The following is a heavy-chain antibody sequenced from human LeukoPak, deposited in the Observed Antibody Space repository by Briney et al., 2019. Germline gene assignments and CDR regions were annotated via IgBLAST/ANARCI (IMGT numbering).Heavy chain of an antibody. CDR1: GYSISSGYY. D-gene: IGHD6-13*01. CDR2: IYYSGST. J-gene: IGHJ4*02. V-gene: IGHV4-61*01. Sequence: SETLSLTCTVSGYSISSGYYWSWIRQPPGKGLEWIGYIYYSGSTNYNPSLKSRVTISVDTSKNQFSLKLSSVTAADTAVYYCARVDSSNWYEYRGYFDYWGQGTLVTVSS. CDR3: ARVDSSNWYEYRGYFDY.